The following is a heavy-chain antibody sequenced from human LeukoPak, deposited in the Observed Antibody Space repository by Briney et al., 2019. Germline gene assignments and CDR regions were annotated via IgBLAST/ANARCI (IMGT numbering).Heavy chain of an antibody. CDR2: IYYSGNT. CDR1: GDSISSYF. D-gene: IGHD1-26*01. Sequence: SETLSLTCTVSGDSISSYFWSWIRQPPGKGLEWIGYIYYSGNTNYNPSLKSRVTISVDTSKNQFSLKLSSVTAADTAVYYCARNKWELLAPYYYYYMDVWGKGTTVTISS. V-gene: IGHV4-59*01. CDR3: ARNKWELLAPYYYYYMDV. J-gene: IGHJ6*03.